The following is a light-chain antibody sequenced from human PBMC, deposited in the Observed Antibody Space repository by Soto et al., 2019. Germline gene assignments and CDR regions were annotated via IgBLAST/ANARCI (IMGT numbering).Light chain of an antibody. CDR1: QSVSSSY. CDR2: GAS. J-gene: IGKJ1*01. CDR3: QQYSNWPSWT. V-gene: IGKV3-20*01. Sequence: GLTQSPGPVSLSPGERATLSCRASQSVSSSYLAWYQQKPGQAPRLLIYGASSRATGIPDRFSGSGSGTEFTLTISSLQSEEYAVYYCQQYSNWPSWTFGQGTKVDIK.